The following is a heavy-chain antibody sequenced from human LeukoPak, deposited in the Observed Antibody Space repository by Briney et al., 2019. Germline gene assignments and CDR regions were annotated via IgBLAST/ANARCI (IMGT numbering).Heavy chain of an antibody. V-gene: IGHV4-59*08. Sequence: PSETLSLTCIVSGGSISSYYWSWIRQPPAKGLEWIGYIYYSGSTNYNPSLKSRVTISVDTSKNQFSLKLSSVTAADTAVYYCARGVGWFYYYMDVWGKGTTVTISS. D-gene: IGHD3-10*01. J-gene: IGHJ6*03. CDR3: ARGVGWFYYYMDV. CDR2: IYYSGST. CDR1: GGSISSYY.